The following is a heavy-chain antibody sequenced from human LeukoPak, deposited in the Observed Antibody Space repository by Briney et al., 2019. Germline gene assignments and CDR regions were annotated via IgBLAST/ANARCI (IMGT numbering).Heavy chain of an antibody. D-gene: IGHD2/OR15-2a*01. CDR2: IKSKTDGETT. V-gene: IGHV3-15*01. CDR1: GFTFSNAW. CDR3: TTRNRVTGSLDY. J-gene: IGHJ4*02. Sequence: GGSLRLSCAASGFTFSNAWMSCVRQAPGKGLEWVGRIKSKTDGETTDYAAPVKGRFTISRDDSKNTLYLQVNSLKTDDTAVYYCTTRNRVTGSLDYWGQGTLVTVSS.